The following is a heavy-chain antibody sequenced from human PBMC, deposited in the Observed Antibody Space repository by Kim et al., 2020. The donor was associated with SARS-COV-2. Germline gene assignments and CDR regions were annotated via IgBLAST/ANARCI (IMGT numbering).Heavy chain of an antibody. J-gene: IGHJ4*02. CDR3: ASPQPFDTTVTTDY. V-gene: IGHV4-34*01. CDR2: INHSGST. Sequence: SETLSLTCAVYGGSLSGYYWSWIRQPPGKGLEWIGEINHSGSTNYNPSLKSRVTISVDTSKNQFSLKLSSVTAADTAVYYCASPQPFDTTVTTDYWGQGTLVTVSS. CDR1: GGSLSGYY. D-gene: IGHD4-17*01.